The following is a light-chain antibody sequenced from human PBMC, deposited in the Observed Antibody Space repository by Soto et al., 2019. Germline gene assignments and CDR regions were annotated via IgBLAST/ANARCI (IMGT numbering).Light chain of an antibody. CDR2: AAS. J-gene: IGKJ1*01. CDR1: QSISSN. V-gene: IGKV1-39*01. CDR3: PQSYSTPRT. Sequence: DIQMTQSPSSLSASVGDRVTITCRASQSISSNLNWYQQKPGKAPKLLNYAASSLQSGVQSRFSGSGSGTDFPLTISSLQPEDFATYYCPQSYSTPRTFGQGTKVEIK.